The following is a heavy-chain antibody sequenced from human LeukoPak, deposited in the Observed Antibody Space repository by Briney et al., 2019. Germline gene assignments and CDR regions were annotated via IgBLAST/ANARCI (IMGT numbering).Heavy chain of an antibody. Sequence: ASVKVSCKASGYTFASYYMHWVRQAPGQGLEWMGIINPSDGSTSYAQKFQGRVTMTRDTSTSTVYMELSSLRSEDTAVYYCARDFDGYSISPYFDYWGQGTLVTVSS. CDR2: INPSDGST. CDR3: ARDFDGYSISPYFDY. CDR1: GYTFASYY. J-gene: IGHJ4*02. V-gene: IGHV1-46*01. D-gene: IGHD5-24*01.